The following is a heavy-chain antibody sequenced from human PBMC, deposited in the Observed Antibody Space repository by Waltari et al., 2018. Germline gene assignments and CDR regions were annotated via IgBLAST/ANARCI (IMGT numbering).Heavy chain of an antibody. J-gene: IGHJ6*02. CDR1: GDTFNSSA. D-gene: IGHD6-13*01. CDR2: IIIICGQV. Sequence: QVQLVQSGAEVKKPGSSVKVSCKASGDTFNSSAINWVRQAPGQGLEWMGAIIIICGQVNDAKNFQGRVAITADKSTSTAYMELSSLTSGDTAMYYCARNKGGTAGFFYGMDVWGQGSTVTVSS. CDR3: ARNKGGTAGFFYGMDV. V-gene: IGHV1-69*06.